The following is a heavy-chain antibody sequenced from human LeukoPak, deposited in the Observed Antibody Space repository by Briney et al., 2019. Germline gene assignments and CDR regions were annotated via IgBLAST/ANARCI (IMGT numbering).Heavy chain of an antibody. CDR2: ISSSGSPI. D-gene: IGHD3-22*01. Sequence: GGSLRLSCVASGITFNTYEMNWVRQAPGKGLEWISCISSSGSPIYYSDSVKGRFTISRDNARDSLYLQMNSLRPEDRAFYFCASVAPVVVITQWFDPWGQGTLASVSS. V-gene: IGHV3-48*03. J-gene: IGHJ5*02. CDR3: ASVAPVVVITQWFDP. CDR1: GITFNTYE.